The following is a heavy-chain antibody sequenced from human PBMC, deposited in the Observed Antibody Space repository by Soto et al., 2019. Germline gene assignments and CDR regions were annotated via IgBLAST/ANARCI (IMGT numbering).Heavy chain of an antibody. J-gene: IGHJ4*02. CDR2: IYWNDDK. CDR3: AHRPDYYDSFTPYYFDY. CDR1: GFSLSTSGVG. V-gene: IGHV2-5*01. D-gene: IGHD3-22*01. Sequence: ITLKESGPTLVKPTQTLTLTCTFSGFSLSTSGVGVGWIRQPPGKALEWLALIYWNDDKRYSPSLKSRLTITKDTSKNQVVLTMTNMDPVDTATYYCAHRPDYYDSFTPYYFDYWGQGTLVTVSS.